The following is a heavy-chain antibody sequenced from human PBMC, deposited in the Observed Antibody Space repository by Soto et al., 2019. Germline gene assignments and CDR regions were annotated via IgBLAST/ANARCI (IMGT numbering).Heavy chain of an antibody. Sequence: EVQLVESGGGLVQPGRSLRLSCAASGFTFDDYAMHWVRQRPGRGLEWVSGITWNSDEIGYPDSVKGRFSISRDNAKKYLYLQMNRLRPDDTALYYCAASRGYDSSGYSGYYYGMDVWGQGTTVTVSS. D-gene: IGHD3-22*01. V-gene: IGHV3-9*01. CDR3: AASRGYDSSGYSGYYYGMDV. CDR2: ITWNSDEI. CDR1: GFTFDDYA. J-gene: IGHJ6*02.